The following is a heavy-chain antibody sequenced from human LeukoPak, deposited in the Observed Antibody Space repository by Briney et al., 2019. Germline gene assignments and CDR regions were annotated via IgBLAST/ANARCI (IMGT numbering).Heavy chain of an antibody. CDR2: ISYDGSNT. D-gene: IGHD6-19*01. CDR1: GFTFNTYP. Sequence: PGGSLRLSCAASGFTFNTYPMHWVRQAPGKGLEWVAVISYDGSNTYYADSVKGRFTISRDNSKNTLFLQMNSLRDEDTAVYYCAKSYSSGWYIIDYWGQGTLVTVSS. CDR3: AKSYSSGWYIIDY. V-gene: IGHV3-30-3*02. J-gene: IGHJ4*02.